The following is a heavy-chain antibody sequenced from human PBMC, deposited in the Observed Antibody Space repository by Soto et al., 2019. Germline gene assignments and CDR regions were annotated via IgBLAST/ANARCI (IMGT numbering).Heavy chain of an antibody. J-gene: IGHJ4*02. Sequence: GGSLRLSCAASGFTFSSYWMHWVRQAPGKGLVWVSRINRDGIGTSYAESVKGRFTISRDNAKNTLYLQMDSLRAEDTAVYYCGPLGNFGVVMGHWGQGTLVTVSS. CDR3: GPLGNFGVVMGH. V-gene: IGHV3-74*01. CDR2: INRDGIGT. CDR1: GFTFSSYW. D-gene: IGHD3-3*01.